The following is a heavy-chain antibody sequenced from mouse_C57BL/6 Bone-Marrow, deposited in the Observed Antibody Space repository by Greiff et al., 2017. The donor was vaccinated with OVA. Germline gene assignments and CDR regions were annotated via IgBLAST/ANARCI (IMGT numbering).Heavy chain of an antibody. V-gene: IGHV10-3*01. CDR3: VREDCGSSYAMDY. J-gene: IGHJ4*01. CDR2: LRSKRSNYAT. Sequence: EVQLVESGGGLVQPKGSLKLSCAASGFTFNTYAMHWVRQAPGKGLEWVARLRSKRSNYATYYADTVKDRFTISRDESQSILYLQMNNLKTEDTAVYYFVREDCGSSYAMDYWGQGTSVTVSS. CDR1: GFTFNTYA. D-gene: IGHD1-1*01.